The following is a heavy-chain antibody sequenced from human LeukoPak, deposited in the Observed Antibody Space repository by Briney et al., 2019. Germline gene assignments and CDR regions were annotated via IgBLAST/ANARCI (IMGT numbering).Heavy chain of an antibody. CDR3: TRGKPETVFDS. D-gene: IGHD2-21*02. CDR1: GGSFSYYC. Sequence: SETLSLTCTVYGGSFSYYCWSWIRQSPGEWLEWIGEINHSGSINYNPSLKSRVTISVDTSKKQFSLKLTSVTAADTAVYYCTRGKPETVFDSWGQGTLVTVAS. V-gene: IGHV4-34*01. J-gene: IGHJ4*02. CDR2: INHSGSI.